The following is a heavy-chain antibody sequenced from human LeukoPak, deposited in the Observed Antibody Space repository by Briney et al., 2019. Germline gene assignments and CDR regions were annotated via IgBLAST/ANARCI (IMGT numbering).Heavy chain of an antibody. V-gene: IGHV4-34*01. CDR2: INHSGST. CDR1: GGSFSGYY. Sequence: SETLSLTCAVYGGSFSGYYWSWIRQPPGKGLEWIGEINHSGSTNYNPSLKSRVTISVDTSKNQFSLKLSSVTAADTAVYYCARGGRYRSSGWQYWGQGTLVTVSS. D-gene: IGHD6-19*01. J-gene: IGHJ4*02. CDR3: ARGGRYRSSGWQY.